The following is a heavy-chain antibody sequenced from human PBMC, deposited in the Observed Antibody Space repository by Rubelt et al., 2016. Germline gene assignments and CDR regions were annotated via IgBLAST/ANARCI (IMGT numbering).Heavy chain of an antibody. CDR2: ISAYNANT. D-gene: IGHD6-13*01. Sequence: QVQLVQSGPEVRKPGASVKVSCKASGYTFSNYGFTWVRQAPGQGLQWMGRISAYNANTKYAEKFQGRLTLTTDTSKSTAYMELGSLTSDDTAFYYCARLAAASATGNVDYWGQGTLVIVSS. CDR1: GYTFSNYG. V-gene: IGHV1-18*01. J-gene: IGHJ4*02. CDR3: ARLAAASATGNVDY.